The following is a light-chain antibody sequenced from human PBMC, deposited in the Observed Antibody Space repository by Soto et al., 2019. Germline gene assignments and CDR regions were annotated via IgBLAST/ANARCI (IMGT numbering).Light chain of an antibody. V-gene: IGLV2-11*01. Sequence: QSALTQPRSVSGSPGQSVTISCTGTRSDVGGYNYVSWYQQHPGKAPKLMIYGVNNRPSGVPDRFSGSKSGNTASLTISGLQAEDEADYYCCSYAGRYIYVFGIGTKLTVL. CDR1: RSDVGGYNY. CDR3: CSYAGRYIYV. J-gene: IGLJ1*01. CDR2: GVN.